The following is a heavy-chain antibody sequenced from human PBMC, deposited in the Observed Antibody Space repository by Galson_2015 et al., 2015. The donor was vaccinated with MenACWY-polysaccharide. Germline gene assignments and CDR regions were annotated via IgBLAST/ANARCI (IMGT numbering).Heavy chain of an antibody. CDR1: GSTFSSYG. J-gene: IGHJ4*02. D-gene: IGHD6-13*01. V-gene: IGHV3-30*02. CDR2: IRYDGRDK. Sequence: SLRLSCAASGSTFSSYGMHWVRQAPGKGLKWVAFIRYDGRDKYYADSVKGRFTLSRDNSKNTLYLQMDSLRAEDTAVYYCAKDRTAAASDGDYWGQGALVTVSS. CDR3: AKDRTAAASDGDY.